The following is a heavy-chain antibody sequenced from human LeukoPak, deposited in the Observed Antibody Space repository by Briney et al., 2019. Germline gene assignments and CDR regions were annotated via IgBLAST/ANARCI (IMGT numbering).Heavy chain of an antibody. V-gene: IGHV4-4*07. CDR2: IYSSGST. Sequence: SETLSLTCTVFGGSISNYYWSWIRQPAGKGLEWIGRIYSSGSTNYNPSLKSRVTMSVDTSKNQISLKLKSVTAADTAVYNCARASGSSGWYAFDFWGQEPWSPSPQ. D-gene: IGHD6-19*01. J-gene: IGHJ4*01. CDR1: GGSISNYY. CDR3: ARASGSSGWYAFDF.